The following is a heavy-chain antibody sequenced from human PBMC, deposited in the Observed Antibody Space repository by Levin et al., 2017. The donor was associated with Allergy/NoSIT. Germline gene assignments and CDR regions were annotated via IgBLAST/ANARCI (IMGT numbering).Heavy chain of an antibody. D-gene: IGHD1-14*01. J-gene: IGHJ4*02. Sequence: PGESLKISCAASGFTFSSYAMSWVRQAPGKGLEWVSAISGSGGSTYYADSVKGRFTISRDNSKNTLYLQMNSLRAEDTAVYYCAKEFRDGSNHRDPFDYWGQGTLVTVSS. V-gene: IGHV3-23*01. CDR2: ISGSGGST. CDR3: AKEFRDGSNHRDPFDY. CDR1: GFTFSSYA.